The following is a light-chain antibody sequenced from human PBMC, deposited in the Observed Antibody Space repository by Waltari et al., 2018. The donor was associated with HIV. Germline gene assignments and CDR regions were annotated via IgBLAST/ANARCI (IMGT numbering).Light chain of an antibody. V-gene: IGKV1-39*01. J-gene: IGKJ1*01. CDR3: QQTSSSISWT. CDR2: AAS. CDR1: QSISTS. Sequence: DIQMTQSPSSLSASVGDRVTITCRAGQSISTSLNWYQQKPGKAPKLLIYAASRLQSGVPSRFSGSGSGTDFTLTISSLQPDDFASYYCQQTSSSISWTFGQGTKVDIK.